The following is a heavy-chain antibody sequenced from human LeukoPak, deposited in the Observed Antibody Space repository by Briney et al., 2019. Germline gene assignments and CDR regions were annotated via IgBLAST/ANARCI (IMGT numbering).Heavy chain of an antibody. D-gene: IGHD3-10*01. CDR2: IYYSGST. Sequence: SETLSLTCSVSDGSINSYYWSWIRQHPGKGLEWIGYIYYSGSTYYNPSLKSRVTISVDTSKNQFSLKLSSVTAADTAVYYCARLTMVRVIDYWGQGTLVTVSS. CDR1: DGSINSYY. J-gene: IGHJ4*02. CDR3: ARLTMVRVIDY. V-gene: IGHV4-59*06.